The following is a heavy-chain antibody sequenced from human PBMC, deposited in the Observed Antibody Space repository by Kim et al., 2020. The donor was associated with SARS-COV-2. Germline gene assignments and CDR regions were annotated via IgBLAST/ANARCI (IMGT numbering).Heavy chain of an antibody. CDR1: GGTFSSYA. Sequence: SVKVSCKASGGTFSSYAISWVRQAPGQGLEWMGGIIPIFGTANYAQKFQGRVTITADESTSTAYMELSSLRSEDTAVYYCARALEYGDYDYYYGMDVWGQGTTVTVSS. D-gene: IGHD2-21*02. V-gene: IGHV1-69*13. CDR3: ARALEYGDYDYYYGMDV. J-gene: IGHJ6*02. CDR2: IIPIFGTA.